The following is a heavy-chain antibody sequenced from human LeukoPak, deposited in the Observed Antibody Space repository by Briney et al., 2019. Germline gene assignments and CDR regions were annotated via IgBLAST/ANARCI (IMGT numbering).Heavy chain of an antibody. CDR3: ARGRGCSSMSCYPDY. CDR2: ISLRRSYR. V-gene: IGHV3-21*01. Sequence: GGSLRLSCAASGFSFSGYSMNWVRQAPGQGMDGVSAISLRRSYRYYADSVKGRLTIPRDKAKNTLCLQINRQRGGDRARYYVARGRGCSSMSCYPDYCGQGTLVTVSS. CDR1: GFSFSGYS. J-gene: IGHJ4*02. D-gene: IGHD2-2*01.